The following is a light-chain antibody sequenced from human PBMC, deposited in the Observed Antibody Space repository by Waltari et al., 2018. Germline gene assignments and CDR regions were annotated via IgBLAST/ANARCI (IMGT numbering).Light chain of an antibody. CDR3: QQSYSTPYT. Sequence: DIQMTQSPSSLSAFVGERVTITCRASQNINTYLNWYQQNPGKAPKLLIYAASTLQSGVPSRFSGSGSGTDFTLSISSLQPEDSTTYYCQQSYSTPYTFGQGTKLEIK. J-gene: IGKJ2*01. V-gene: IGKV1-39*01. CDR2: AAS. CDR1: QNINTY.